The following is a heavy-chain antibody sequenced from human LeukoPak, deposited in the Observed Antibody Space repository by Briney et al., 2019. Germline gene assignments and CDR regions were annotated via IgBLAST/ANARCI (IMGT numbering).Heavy chain of an antibody. V-gene: IGHV5-51*01. CDR3: ARQTPGYYGMDV. Sequence: GESLKISCKGSGYSFTIYWIGWVRQMPGKGLEWMVIIHPCDSNTRCSPSFQGQVTISADKSISTAYLEWSSLKASDTAIYYCARQTPGYYGMDVWGQGTTVTVSS. J-gene: IGHJ6*02. CDR1: GYSFTIYW. CDR2: IHPCDSNT.